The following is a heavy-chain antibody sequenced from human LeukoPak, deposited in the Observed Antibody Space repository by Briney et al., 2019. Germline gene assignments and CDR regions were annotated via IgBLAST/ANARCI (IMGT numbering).Heavy chain of an antibody. CDR1: GGSFSGYY. Sequence: SETLSLTCAVYGGSFSGYYWSWIRQPPGKGLEWIGEINHSGSTNYNPSLKSRVTISVDTSKNQFSLKLSSVTAADTAVYYCARHPRIGGTYYYGSGSYYWPFDYWGQGTLVTVSS. CDR3: ARHPRIGGTYYYGSGSYYWPFDY. D-gene: IGHD3-10*01. V-gene: IGHV4-34*01. CDR2: INHSGST. J-gene: IGHJ4*02.